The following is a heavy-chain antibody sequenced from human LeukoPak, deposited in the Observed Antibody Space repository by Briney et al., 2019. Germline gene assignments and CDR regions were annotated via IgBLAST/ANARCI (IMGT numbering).Heavy chain of an antibody. D-gene: IGHD6-13*01. J-gene: IGHJ4*02. Sequence: SETLSLTCTVSGGSISSYYWSWIRQPPGKGLEWIGYIYYSGSTNYNPSLKSRVTISVDTSKNQFSLKLSSVTAADTAVYYCARVQRLVGEFDYWGQGTLVTVSS. CDR3: ARVQRLVGEFDY. V-gene: IGHV4-59*08. CDR2: IYYSGST. CDR1: GGSISSYY.